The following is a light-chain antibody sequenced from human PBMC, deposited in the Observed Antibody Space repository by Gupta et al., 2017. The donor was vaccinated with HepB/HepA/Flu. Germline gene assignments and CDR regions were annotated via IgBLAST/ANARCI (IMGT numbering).Light chain of an antibody. CDR3: QQYNNWPLSIT. J-gene: IGKJ5*01. V-gene: IGKV3-15*01. CDR2: GAS. CDR1: QSISSN. Sequence: EILMTQSPATLSVSPVERATLSCRASQSISSNLAWYQQTPGQTPRLLIYGASSRATGIPARFSGNGSGTEFTLTISSLQSEDFAVYYCQQYNNWPLSITFGQGTRLDI.